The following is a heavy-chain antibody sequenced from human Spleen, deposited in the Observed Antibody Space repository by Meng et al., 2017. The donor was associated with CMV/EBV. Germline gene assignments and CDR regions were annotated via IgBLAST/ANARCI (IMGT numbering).Heavy chain of an antibody. J-gene: IGHJ6*02. V-gene: IGHV3-30*04. Sequence: GESLKISCVVSGFTFSSYTMHWVRQAPGKGLEWVAVIWYDGSNKYYADSVKGRFTISRDNSKNTLYLQMNSLRAEDTAVYYCARDQRITIFGVVTSNYGMDVWGQGTTVTVSS. CDR3: ARDQRITIFGVVTSNYGMDV. D-gene: IGHD3-3*01. CDR2: IWYDGSNK. CDR1: GFTFSSYT.